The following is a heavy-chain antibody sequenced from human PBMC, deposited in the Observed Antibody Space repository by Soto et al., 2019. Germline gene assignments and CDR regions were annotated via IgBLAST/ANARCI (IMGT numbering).Heavy chain of an antibody. CDR2: ISYDGSNK. J-gene: IGHJ4*01. CDR3: AKKEGYEGGNYYFDY. Sequence: QVQLVESGGGVVQPGRSLRLSCAASGFTFSSYGMHWVRQAPGKGLEWVAVISYDGSNKYYADSVKGRFTISRDNSKNTLYLQRNSLRAEDTAVYSWAKKEGYEGGNYYFDYWGHGTLVTVSS. D-gene: IGHD5-12*01. CDR1: GFTFSSYG. V-gene: IGHV3-30*18.